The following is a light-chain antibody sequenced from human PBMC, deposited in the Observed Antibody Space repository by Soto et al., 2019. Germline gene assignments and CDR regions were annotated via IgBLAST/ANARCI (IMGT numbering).Light chain of an antibody. V-gene: IGKV1-39*01. CDR2: AAF. Sequence: DIQMTQSPSSLSASVGDRVTITCRASQSISTYLNWYQQKPGKAPKLLIFAAFSLRSGVPSRFSGSGSGTDFTLTISSLQPEDFATYYCQQSYSSLFTFGPGTKVHIK. CDR3: QQSYSSLFT. CDR1: QSISTY. J-gene: IGKJ3*01.